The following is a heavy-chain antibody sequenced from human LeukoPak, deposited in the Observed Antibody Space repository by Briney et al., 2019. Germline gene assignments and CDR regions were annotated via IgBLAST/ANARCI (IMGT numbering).Heavy chain of an antibody. J-gene: IGHJ3*02. CDR1: GYTFTYRY. CDR2: ITPFNGNT. V-gene: IGHV1-45*02. CDR3: ASLRGDHDAFDI. Sequence: ASVKVSCKASGYTFTYRYLHWVRQAPGQALEWMGWITPFNGNTNYAQKFQDRVTITRDRSMSTAYMELSSLRSEDTAMYYCASLRGDHDAFDIWGQGTMVTVSS. D-gene: IGHD2-21*02.